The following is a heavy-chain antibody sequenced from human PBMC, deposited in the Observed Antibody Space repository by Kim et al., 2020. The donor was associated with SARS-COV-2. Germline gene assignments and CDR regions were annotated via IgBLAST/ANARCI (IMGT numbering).Heavy chain of an antibody. CDR1: GGSISSGDYY. CDR2: IYYSGST. CDR3: ARAAKEMATIPYWYFDL. D-gene: IGHD5-12*01. V-gene: IGHV4-30-4*01. J-gene: IGHJ2*01. Sequence: SETLSLTCTVSGGSISSGDYYWSWIRQPPGKGLEWIGYIYYSGSTYYNPSLKSRVTISIDTSKNQFSLKLSSVTAADTAVYYCARAAKEMATIPYWYFDLWGRGTLVTVSS.